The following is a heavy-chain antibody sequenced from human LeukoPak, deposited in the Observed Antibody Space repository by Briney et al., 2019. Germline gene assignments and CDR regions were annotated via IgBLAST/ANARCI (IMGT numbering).Heavy chain of an antibody. CDR2: ISWARGSI. Sequence: GGSLRLSCATSGFTFDDYAMHWARQAPAKGLEGVSGISWARGSIGYADSVEGRFTISRDNAKHSLYLQVNSLIAEDVGVYYCAKASSRSFSSGYYGNAFDIWGKGTMVTVSS. CDR1: GFTFDDYA. J-gene: IGHJ3*02. D-gene: IGHD6-19*01. CDR3: AKASSRSFSSGYYGNAFDI. V-gene: IGHV3-9*03.